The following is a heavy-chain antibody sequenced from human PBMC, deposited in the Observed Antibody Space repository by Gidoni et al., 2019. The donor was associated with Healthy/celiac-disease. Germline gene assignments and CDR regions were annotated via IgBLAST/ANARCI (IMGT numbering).Heavy chain of an antibody. V-gene: IGHV1-69*04. CDR1: GGPFSSYA. J-gene: IGHJ5*02. CDR2: IHPILGIG. CDR3: ARGGGGYFDFIS. Sequence: QVQLVQSGAEVKKPGSSVQVSCKASGGPFSSYAIRWVRQAPGQGLGWMGRIHPILGIGNYAQKFQGRVTITADKSTSTAYMELSSLRSEDTAVYYCARGGGGYFDFISWGQGTLVTVSS. D-gene: IGHD3-9*01.